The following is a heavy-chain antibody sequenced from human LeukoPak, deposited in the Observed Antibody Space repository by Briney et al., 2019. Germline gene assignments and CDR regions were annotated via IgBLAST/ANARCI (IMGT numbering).Heavy chain of an antibody. CDR1: GFPFDDYG. D-gene: IGHD3-10*01. Sequence: GGSLRLSCAASGFPFDDYGMTWVRQAPGKGLEWVSGINWNGGSTGYADSVKGRFTISRDNAKDSLYLQMNSLRAEDTALYYCASAGLTYGSGSYFVYWGQGTLVTVSS. CDR3: ASAGLTYGSGSYFVY. J-gene: IGHJ4*02. CDR2: INWNGGST. V-gene: IGHV3-20*04.